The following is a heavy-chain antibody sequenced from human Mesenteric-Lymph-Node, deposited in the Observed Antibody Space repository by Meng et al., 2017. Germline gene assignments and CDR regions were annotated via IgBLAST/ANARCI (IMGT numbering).Heavy chain of an antibody. V-gene: IGHV1-18*01. D-gene: IGHD1-26*01. CDR1: GYAFSNYG. CDR3: AREWVERGGSYSPFDY. CDR2: ISAYNDNT. J-gene: IGHJ4*02. Sequence: ASVKVSCKASGYAFSNYGISWVRQAPGQGLEWMGWISAYNDNTKYAQNFQGRVSMTTDSSTTTAYMELRGLRSDDTAVYYCAREWVERGGSYSPFDYWGQGTLVTVSS.